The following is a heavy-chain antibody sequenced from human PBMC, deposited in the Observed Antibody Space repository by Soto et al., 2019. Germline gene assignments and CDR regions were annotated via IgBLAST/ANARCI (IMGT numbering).Heavy chain of an antibody. CDR1: GLTFSNYW. V-gene: IGHV3-74*01. J-gene: IGHJ4*02. D-gene: IGHD4-17*01. Sequence: GGSLRLSCEASGLTFSNYWMHWVRQAPGKGLMWVSRISDDGSTTTYADSVKGRFTISRDNAKNTLYLQMNSLRADDTAVYYCHSPRDYKFAYWGQGTLVTVSS. CDR3: HSPRDYKFAY. CDR2: ISDDGSTT.